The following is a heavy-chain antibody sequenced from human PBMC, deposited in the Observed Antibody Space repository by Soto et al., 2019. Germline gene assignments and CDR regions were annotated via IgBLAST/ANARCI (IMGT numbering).Heavy chain of an antibody. D-gene: IGHD6-13*01. CDR3: ARARPGIAAAGTIPGRYYCGMDV. CDR1: GFTVSSNY. Sequence: EVQLVESGGGLVQPGGSLRLSCAASGFTVSSNYMSWVRQAPGKGLEWVSVIYSGGSTYYADSVKGRFTISRHNSKNTLYLQMNSLRAEDTAVYYCARARPGIAAAGTIPGRYYCGMDVWGQGTTVTVSS. V-gene: IGHV3-53*04. CDR2: IYSGGST. J-gene: IGHJ6*02.